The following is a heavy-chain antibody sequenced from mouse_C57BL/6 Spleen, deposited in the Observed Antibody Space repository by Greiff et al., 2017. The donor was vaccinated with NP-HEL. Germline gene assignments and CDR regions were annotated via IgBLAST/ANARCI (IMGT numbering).Heavy chain of an antibody. CDR1: GYSITSGYY. J-gene: IGHJ4*01. D-gene: IGHD2-3*01. Sequence: EVKLEESGPGLVKPSQSLSLTCSVTGYSITSGYYWNWIRQFPGNKLEWMGYISYDGSNNYNPSLKNRISITRDTSKNQFFLKLNSVTTEDTATYYCAREEDGYYYAMDYWGQGTSVTVSS. V-gene: IGHV3-6*01. CDR3: AREEDGYYYAMDY. CDR2: ISYDGSN.